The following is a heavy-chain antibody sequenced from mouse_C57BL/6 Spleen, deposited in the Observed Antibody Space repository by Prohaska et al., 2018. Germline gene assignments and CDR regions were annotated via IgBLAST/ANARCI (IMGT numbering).Heavy chain of an antibody. J-gene: IGHJ2*01. D-gene: IGHD1-1*01. CDR2: HNPNNGGT. V-gene: IGHV1-22*01. Sequence: HGKSLEWIGYHNPNNGGTSYNQKFKGKATLTVNKSSSTAYMELRSLTSEDSAVYYCARSHYYGSSYGYWGQGTTLTVSS. CDR3: ARSHYYGSSYGY.